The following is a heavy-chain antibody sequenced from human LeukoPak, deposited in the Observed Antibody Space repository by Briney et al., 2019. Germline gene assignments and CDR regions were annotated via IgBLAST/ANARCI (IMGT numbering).Heavy chain of an antibody. CDR1: GFRFSSYG. CDR3: AKGGGELGSGSLDY. V-gene: IGHV3-30*02. CDR2: IWYDGSDE. Sequence: PGGSLRLSCAASGFRFSSYGMHWVRQAPGKGLEWVAFIWYDGSDEYYADSVKGRLTISRDNSKNTLYLQMNSLTTEDTAVYYCAKGGGELGSGSLDYWGQGTLVTVSS. J-gene: IGHJ4*02. D-gene: IGHD3-10*01.